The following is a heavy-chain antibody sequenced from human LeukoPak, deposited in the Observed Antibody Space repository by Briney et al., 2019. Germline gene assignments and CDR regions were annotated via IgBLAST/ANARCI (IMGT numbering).Heavy chain of an antibody. J-gene: IGHJ2*01. CDR1: GDSISSGDYS. Sequence: SQTLSLTCAVSGDSISSGDYSWNWIRQPPGKGLEWIGSIYHSGSTYYNPSLKSRVTISVDTSKNQFSLKLSSVTAADTAVYYCASETYGDYWYFDLWGRGTLVTVSS. V-gene: IGHV4-30-2*03. D-gene: IGHD4-17*01. CDR3: ASETYGDYWYFDL. CDR2: IYHSGST.